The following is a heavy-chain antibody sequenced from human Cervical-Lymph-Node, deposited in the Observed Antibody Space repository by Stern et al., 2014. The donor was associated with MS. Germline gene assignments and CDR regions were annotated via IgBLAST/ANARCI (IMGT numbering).Heavy chain of an antibody. J-gene: IGHJ3*02. Sequence: QITLKESGPALVTPTQTLTLTCTFSGLSLSTSGMRVSWIRQPPGKALEWLARLYWDADKFYRTTLQNRVTISKDTSKSQVVLTMTNMDPVDTATYYCARMGDTGRGAFDIWGQGTMVTVSS. V-gene: IGHV2-70*04. CDR2: LYWDADK. CDR1: GLSLSTSGMR. D-gene: IGHD3-16*01. CDR3: ARMGDTGRGAFDI.